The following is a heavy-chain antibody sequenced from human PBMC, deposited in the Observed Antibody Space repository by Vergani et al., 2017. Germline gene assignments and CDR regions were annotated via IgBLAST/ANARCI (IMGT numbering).Heavy chain of an antibody. CDR3: AKDSRSGWYRGVRDLDY. CDR2: IKQDGSEK. Sequence: EVQLVESGGGLVQPGGSLRLSCAASGFTFSSYWMSWVRQAPGKGLEWVANIKQDGSEKYYVDSVKGRFTISRDNAKNSLYLQMNSLRAEDTAVYYCAKDSRSGWYRGVRDLDYWGQGTLVTVSS. CDR1: GFTFSSYW. V-gene: IGHV3-7*01. D-gene: IGHD6-19*01. J-gene: IGHJ4*02.